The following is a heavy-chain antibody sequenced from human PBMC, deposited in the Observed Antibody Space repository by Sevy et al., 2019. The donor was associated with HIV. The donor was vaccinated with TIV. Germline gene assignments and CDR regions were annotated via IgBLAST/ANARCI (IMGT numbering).Heavy chain of an antibody. CDR1: GFTFNSYA. V-gene: IGHV3-30*18. J-gene: IGHJ6*02. CDR3: AKDRCTGDVCENYYYALDI. Sequence: GGSLRLSCAASGFTFNSYAMHWVRQAPGKGLEWVAVISKDGRTKYYAESVKGRFTISRDNSKNTLNLLMNSLRAEDTAVFYCAKDRCTGDVCENYYYALDIWGQGTTVTVSS. D-gene: IGHD2-8*02. CDR2: ISKDGRTK.